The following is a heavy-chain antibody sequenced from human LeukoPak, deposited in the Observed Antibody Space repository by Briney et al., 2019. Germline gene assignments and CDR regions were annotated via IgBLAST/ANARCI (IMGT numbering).Heavy chain of an antibody. CDR3: ARGDPDYDFWSGPASNWFDP. V-gene: IGHV1-2*02. D-gene: IGHD3-3*01. J-gene: IGHJ5*02. CDR1: GYTFTGYY. Sequence: ASVKVSCKASGYTFTGYYMHWVRQAPGQGLEWMGWINPNSGGTNYAQKFQGRVTMTRDTSISTAYMELSRLRSDDTAVYYCARGDPDYDFWSGPASNWFDPWGQGTLVTVSS. CDR2: INPNSGGT.